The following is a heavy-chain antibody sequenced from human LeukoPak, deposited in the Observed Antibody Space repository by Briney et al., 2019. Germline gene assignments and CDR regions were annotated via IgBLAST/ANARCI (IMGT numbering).Heavy chain of an antibody. CDR3: ARVSTGGVDV. CDR2: IYTSGST. J-gene: IGHJ6*04. V-gene: IGHV4-61*02. CDR1: GVSISSGSYY. D-gene: IGHD1-14*01. Sequence: SETLSLTCTVSGVSISSGSYYWSWIRQPAGKGLEWIGRIYTSGSTNYNPSLKSRLTRSVDTSKNQFSLKLSSVTAADTAVYYCARVSTGGVDVWGKGTTVAISS.